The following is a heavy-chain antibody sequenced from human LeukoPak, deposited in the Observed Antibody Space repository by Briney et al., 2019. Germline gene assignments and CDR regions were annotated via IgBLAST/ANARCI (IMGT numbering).Heavy chain of an antibody. D-gene: IGHD3-10*01. CDR2: IYYSEST. CDR1: GGSISSYY. V-gene: IGHV4-59*08. Sequence: SETLSLTCTVSGGSISSYYWSWIRQPPGKGLEWIGYIYYSESTNYNPSLKSRVTISVDTSKNQFSLRLSSVTAADTAVYYCASPGGPYYYYGMDVWGQGTTVTVSS. J-gene: IGHJ6*02. CDR3: ASPGGPYYYYGMDV.